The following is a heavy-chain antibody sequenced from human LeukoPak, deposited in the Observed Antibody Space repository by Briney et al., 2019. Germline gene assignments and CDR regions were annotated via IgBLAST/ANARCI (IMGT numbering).Heavy chain of an antibody. Sequence: SASLSPTWAVSSGSISSSSYYWGWIRRPRGKGLEWIGGIYYSGSTYSNPSPKRRVTISVATSKDQFSLKRGSVTATDTAVYYSARLLGKMATIGWAYGHDAFDIWGQGTMVTVSS. J-gene: IGHJ3*02. V-gene: IGHV4-39*01. CDR1: SGSISSSSYY. CDR2: IYYSGST. CDR3: ARLLGKMATIGWAYGHDAFDI. D-gene: IGHD5-24*01.